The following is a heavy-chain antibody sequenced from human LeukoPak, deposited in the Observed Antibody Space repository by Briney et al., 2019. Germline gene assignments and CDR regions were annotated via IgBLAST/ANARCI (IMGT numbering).Heavy chain of an antibody. V-gene: IGHV3-23*01. Sequence: GGSLRLSCAASGFTFSSYGMSWVRQAPGKGLEWVSAISGSGGSTYYADSVKGRFTISRDNSKNTLYLQMNSLRAEDTAVYYCARERPFGSPRQYYFDYWGQGTLVTVSS. CDR3: ARERPFGSPRQYYFDY. D-gene: IGHD3-10*01. CDR1: GFTFSSYG. J-gene: IGHJ4*02. CDR2: ISGSGGST.